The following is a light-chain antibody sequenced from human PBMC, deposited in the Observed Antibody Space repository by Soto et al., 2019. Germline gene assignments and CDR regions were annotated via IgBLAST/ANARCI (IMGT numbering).Light chain of an antibody. CDR2: DVT. CDR1: SSDVGRYNY. V-gene: IGLV2-14*03. Sequence: QTVVTQPASVSGSPGQSITISCTGTSSDVGRYNYVSWYQRHPGKGPKLMIYDVTNRPSGVSNRFSGSKSGNTAALTISGLQAEDEADYYCSSYAGSSTLVFGGGTKVTVL. CDR3: SSYAGSSTLV. J-gene: IGLJ2*01.